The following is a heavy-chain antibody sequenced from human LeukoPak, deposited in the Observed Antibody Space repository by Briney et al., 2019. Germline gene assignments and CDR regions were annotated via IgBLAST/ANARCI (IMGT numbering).Heavy chain of an antibody. CDR3: ARDERITIFGVVSTGFDP. Sequence: KPSETLSLTCAVYGGSFSGYYWSWIRQPPGKGLEWIGEINHNGSTNYNPSLKSRVTISVDTSKNQFSPKLSSVTAADTAVYYCARDERITIFGVVSTGFDPWGQGTLVTVSS. CDR2: INHNGST. J-gene: IGHJ5*02. D-gene: IGHD3-3*01. CDR1: GGSFSGYY. V-gene: IGHV4-34*01.